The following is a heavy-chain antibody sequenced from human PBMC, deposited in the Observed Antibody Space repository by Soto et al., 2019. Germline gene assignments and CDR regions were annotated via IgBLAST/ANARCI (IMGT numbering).Heavy chain of an antibody. CDR2: ISAYNGNT. CDR3: ARARLTDIVVVVAAGIFDY. CDR1: GYTFTSYG. Sequence: ASVKVSCKASGYTFTSYGIIWVRQAPGQGLEWMGWISAYNGNTNYAQKLQGRVTMTTDTSTSTAYMELRSLRSDDTAVYYCARARLTDIVVVVAAGIFDYWGQGTLVTVSS. V-gene: IGHV1-18*01. J-gene: IGHJ4*02. D-gene: IGHD2-15*01.